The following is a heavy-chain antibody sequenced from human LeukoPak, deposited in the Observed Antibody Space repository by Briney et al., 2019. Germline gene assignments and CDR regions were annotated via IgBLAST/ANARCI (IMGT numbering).Heavy chain of an antibody. J-gene: IGHJ4*02. CDR1: EFTFSSFT. CDR2: ISSSSSYI. D-gene: IGHD3-22*01. CDR3: ARDNYYDSSGNYYGGYYFDY. V-gene: IGHV3-21*01. Sequence: GGSLRLSCAASEFTFSSFTMNWVRQAPGKGLEWVSSISSSSSYIYYADSVRGRFPSSGDNGYHSLYLKMNSLRGEDTSVYYCARDNYYDSSGNYYGGYYFDYWGQGTLVTVSS.